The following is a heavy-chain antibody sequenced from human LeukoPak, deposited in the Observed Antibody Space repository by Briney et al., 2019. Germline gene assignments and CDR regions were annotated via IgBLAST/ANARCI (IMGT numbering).Heavy chain of an antibody. D-gene: IGHD3-10*01. CDR2: ISYDGSNK. CDR1: GFTFSSYA. V-gene: IGHV3-30-3*01. CDR3: ARGGSLWFGELFFDY. J-gene: IGHJ4*02. Sequence: HPGRSLRLSCAASGFTFSSYAMHWVRQAPGKGLEWVAVISYDGSNKYYADSVKGRFTISRDNSKNTLYLQMNSLRAEDTAVYYCARGGSLWFGELFFDYWGQGTLVTVSS.